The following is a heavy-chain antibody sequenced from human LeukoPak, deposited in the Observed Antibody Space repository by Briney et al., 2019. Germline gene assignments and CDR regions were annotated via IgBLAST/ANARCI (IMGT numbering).Heavy chain of an antibody. Sequence: PGGSLRLSCAASGFTFSSYSMNWVRQAPGKGLEWVSSISSSSSYIYYADSVKGRFTISRDNAKNSLYLQMNSLRAEDTAVYYCARCSSGWHNDAFDIWGQGTMVTVSS. CDR1: GFTFSSYS. CDR2: ISSSSSYI. D-gene: IGHD6-19*01. CDR3: ARCSSGWHNDAFDI. J-gene: IGHJ3*02. V-gene: IGHV3-21*01.